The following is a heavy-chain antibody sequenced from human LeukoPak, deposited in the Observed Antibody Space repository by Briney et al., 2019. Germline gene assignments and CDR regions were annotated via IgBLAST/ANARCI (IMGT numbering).Heavy chain of an antibody. CDR1: GFTFSSYA. J-gene: IGHJ5*02. CDR2: ISYDGSNK. Sequence: PGGSLRLSCAASGFTFSSYAMHWVRQAPGKGLEWVAVISYDGSNKYYADSVKGRFTISRDNSKNTLYLQMNSLRAEDTAVYYCARVGRVGATTWGQGTLVTVSS. D-gene: IGHD1-26*01. V-gene: IGHV3-30-3*01. CDR3: ARVGRVGATT.